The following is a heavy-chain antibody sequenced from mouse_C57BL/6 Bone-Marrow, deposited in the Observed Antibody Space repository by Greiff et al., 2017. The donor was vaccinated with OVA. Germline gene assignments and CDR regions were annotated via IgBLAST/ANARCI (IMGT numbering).Heavy chain of an antibody. D-gene: IGHD1-1*01. CDR1: GYTFTDYY. V-gene: IGHV1-19*01. Sequence: VQLQQSGPVLVKPGASVKMSCKASGYTFTDYYMNWVKQSHGKSLAWIGVINPYNGGTSYNQKFKGKATLTVDKSSSTAYMELNSLTSEDSAGYYSARALYYYGSSYWYFDVWGTGTTGTVSS. CDR2: INPYNGGT. CDR3: ARALYYYGSSYWYFDV. J-gene: IGHJ1*03.